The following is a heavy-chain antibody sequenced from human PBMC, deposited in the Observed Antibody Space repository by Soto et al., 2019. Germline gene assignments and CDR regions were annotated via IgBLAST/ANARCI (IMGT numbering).Heavy chain of an antibody. CDR2: MNPNSGNT. CDR3: ARVRGSFY. J-gene: IGHJ4*02. Sequence: QLQLVQSGAEVKKPGASVKVSCKASGYTFTSYDINWVRQATGQGLEWMGCMNPNSGNTGYAQKFQGSVTMTRNTSIGTAYMELYSLRSEDVSVYYCARVRGSFYWGQGTLVTVSS. D-gene: IGHD6-25*01. CDR1: GYTFTSYD. V-gene: IGHV1-8*01.